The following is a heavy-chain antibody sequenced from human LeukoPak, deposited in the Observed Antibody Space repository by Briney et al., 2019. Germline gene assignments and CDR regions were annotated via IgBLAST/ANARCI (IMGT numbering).Heavy chain of an antibody. Sequence: GGSLRLSCAASGFTFSSYAMNWVRQAPGKGLEWVSYISSSSSTIYYADSVKGRFTISRDNAKNSLYLQMNSLRAEDTAVYYCARDVDYDSSGYLADLDYWGQGTLVTVSS. D-gene: IGHD3-22*01. CDR1: GFTFSSYA. V-gene: IGHV3-48*01. CDR2: ISSSSSTI. CDR3: ARDVDYDSSGYLADLDY. J-gene: IGHJ4*02.